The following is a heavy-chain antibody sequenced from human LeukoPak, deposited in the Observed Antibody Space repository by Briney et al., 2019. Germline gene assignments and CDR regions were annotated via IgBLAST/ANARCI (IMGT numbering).Heavy chain of an antibody. CDR3: AKGQELDDGVFDS. CDR1: GFTFSRIA. D-gene: IGHD1-1*01. CDR2: IRSNGDTA. Sequence: GGSLRLSCAASGFTFSRIAMTWVRQAPGKGLEWVSTIRSNGDTAYNADSVRDRFAISRDNSKNALFLQMNSLRVEDTAIYYCAKGQELDDGVFDSWGQGTLVTVSS. J-gene: IGHJ4*02. V-gene: IGHV3-23*01.